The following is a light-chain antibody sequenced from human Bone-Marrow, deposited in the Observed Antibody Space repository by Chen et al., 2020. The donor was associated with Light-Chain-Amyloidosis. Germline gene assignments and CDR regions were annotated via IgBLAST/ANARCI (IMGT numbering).Light chain of an antibody. CDR1: DLPTKY. CDR3: QSAESSGTYEVI. Sequence: SYELTQPPSVSVSPGQTARITCSGDDLPTKYAYWYQQKPGQAPVLVIHRDTERPSGISERFSGSSSWTTATLTISGVQAEDEADYHCQSAESSGTYEVIFGGGTKLTVL. J-gene: IGLJ2*01. CDR2: RDT. V-gene: IGLV3-25*03.